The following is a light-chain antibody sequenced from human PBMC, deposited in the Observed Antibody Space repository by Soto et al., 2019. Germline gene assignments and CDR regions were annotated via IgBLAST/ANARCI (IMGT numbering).Light chain of an antibody. Sequence: EIVLTQSPATLSLSPGERATLFCRASQSISSYLVWYQQKPGQTPRLLIYDVSNRATGVPARFSGSGSGADFTLTISSVEPEYFAVYYCQQRSDWPITFGPGTKVDI. J-gene: IGKJ3*01. CDR2: DVS. CDR1: QSISSY. V-gene: IGKV3-11*01. CDR3: QQRSDWPIT.